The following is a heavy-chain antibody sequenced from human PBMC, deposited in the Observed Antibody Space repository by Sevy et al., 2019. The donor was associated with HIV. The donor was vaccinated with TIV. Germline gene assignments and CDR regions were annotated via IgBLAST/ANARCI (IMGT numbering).Heavy chain of an antibody. V-gene: IGHV3-53*01. CDR3: ARDRRFCGNECYLYYYYGMDV. J-gene: IGHJ6*02. Sequence: GGSLRLSCAASGFNVNDNYMTWVRQAPGKGLEWVSIIHADGSSYYADSVKGRFTMSRDDSRNIVNLQMNSLGADDTAEYYCARDRRFCGNECYLYYYYGMDVWGQGTAVTVSS. CDR2: IHADGSS. D-gene: IGHD3-16*02. CDR1: GFNVNDNY.